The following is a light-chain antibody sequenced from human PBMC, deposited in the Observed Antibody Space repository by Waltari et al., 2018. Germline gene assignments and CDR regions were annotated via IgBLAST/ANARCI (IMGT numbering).Light chain of an antibody. CDR2: HAS. CDR1: QSVSSY. V-gene: IGKV3-11*01. Sequence: EIVFTKSPATLSLSPGERATLSCRASQSVSSYLALYQQKPGQPPRLLIYHASTRSTGIPARFSGRGSGTDFTLIITNVEPEDFAVYYCQQRSDWPPLTFGQGTRLEIK. J-gene: IGKJ5*01. CDR3: QQRSDWPPLT.